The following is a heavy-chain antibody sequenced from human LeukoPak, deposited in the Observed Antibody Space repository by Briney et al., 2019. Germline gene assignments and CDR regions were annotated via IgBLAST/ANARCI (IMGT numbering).Heavy chain of an antibody. CDR2: IYTSGST. CDR1: GGSIRSFY. D-gene: IGHD2-2*01. CDR3: AREVIVVITAAMAHYFDY. J-gene: IGHJ4*02. V-gene: IGHV4-4*07. Sequence: SETLSLTCTVSGGSIRSFYWSWIRQPAGKGLEWIGRIYTSGSTNYNPSLKSRVTMSLDTSKNQFSLKLSSVTAADTAVYYCAREVIVVITAAMAHYFDYWGQGTLVTVSS.